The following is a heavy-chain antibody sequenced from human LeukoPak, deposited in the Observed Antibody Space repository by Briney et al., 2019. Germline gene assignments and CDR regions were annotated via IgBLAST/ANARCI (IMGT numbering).Heavy chain of an antibody. CDR1: GVSISSYY. V-gene: IGHV4-59*01. J-gene: IGHJ4*02. D-gene: IGHD5-24*01. CDR2: VYYSGST. Sequence: SETLSLTCIVSGVSISSYYWTWIRQPPGKGLEWIGYVYYSGSTNYNPSLKSRVSISVDTSKNQFSLNLSSVTATDTAVYYCAREDGYNFRVIDYWGQGTLVTVSS. CDR3: AREDGYNFRVIDY.